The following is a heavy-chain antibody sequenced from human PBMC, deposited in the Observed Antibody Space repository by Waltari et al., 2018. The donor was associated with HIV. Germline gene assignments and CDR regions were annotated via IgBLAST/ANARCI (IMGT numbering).Heavy chain of an antibody. V-gene: IGHV3-43D*03. J-gene: IGHJ3*02. CDR1: GFTFDDYA. CDR3: STYCDSEAFDI. CDR2: FRWDGGST. Sequence: EVQLVESGGVVVQPGGSLRLSCAASGFTFDDYAMHWVRQAPGKGLELVSLFRWDGGSTYYADSVKGRFTISRDNSKNSLYLQMNSLISEDTALYYCSTYCDSEAFDIWGQGTMVTVSS. D-gene: IGHD3-22*01.